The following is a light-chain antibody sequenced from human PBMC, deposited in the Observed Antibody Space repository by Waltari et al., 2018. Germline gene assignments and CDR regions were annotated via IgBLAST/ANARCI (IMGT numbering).Light chain of an antibody. Sequence: DIQMTQSPSTLSASVGYRVTITCRASQSISSWLAWYQQKPGKAPKLLIYDASSLESGVPSRFSGSGSGTEFTLTISSLQPDDFATYYCQQYYSYPPTFGQGTKVEIK. CDR1: QSISSW. V-gene: IGKV1-5*01. J-gene: IGKJ1*01. CDR3: QQYYSYPPT. CDR2: DAS.